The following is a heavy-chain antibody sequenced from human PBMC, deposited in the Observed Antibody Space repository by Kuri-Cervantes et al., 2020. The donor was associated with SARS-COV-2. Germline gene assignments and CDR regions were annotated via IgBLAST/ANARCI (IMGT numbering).Heavy chain of an antibody. Sequence: ASVKVSCKASGYTFTSYAMHWVRQAPGQRLEWMGWSNAGNGNTKYSQEFQGRVTITRDTSASTAYMELSSLRSEDTAIYYCAGRLTTPGALTGEYFQHWGQGTLVTVSS. J-gene: IGHJ1*01. V-gene: IGHV1-3*02. CDR2: SNAGNGNT. D-gene: IGHD1-14*01. CDR3: AGRLTTPGALTGEYFQH. CDR1: GYTFTSYA.